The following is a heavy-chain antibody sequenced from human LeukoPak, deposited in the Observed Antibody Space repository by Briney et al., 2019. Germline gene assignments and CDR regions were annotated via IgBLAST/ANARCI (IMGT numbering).Heavy chain of an antibody. CDR1: GFTFSSYS. D-gene: IGHD3-3*01. CDR3: AGRYDFWSGYHPLDAFDI. CDR2: ISSSSSTI. V-gene: IGHV3-48*01. J-gene: IGHJ3*02. Sequence: GGSLRLSCAASGFTFSSYSMNWVRQAPGKGLEWVSYISSSSSTIYYADSVKGRFTISRDNAKNSLYLQMYSLRAEDTAVYYCAGRYDFWSGYHPLDAFDIWGQGTMVTVSS.